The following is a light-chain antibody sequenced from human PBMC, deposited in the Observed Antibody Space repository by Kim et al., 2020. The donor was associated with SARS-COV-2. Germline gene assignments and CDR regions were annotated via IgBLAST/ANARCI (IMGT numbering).Light chain of an antibody. CDR2: DVT. Sequence: GQSVNIACTGTSSDVGGYNSVSWYQQHPGKAPNLMIYDVTKRPSGVPDRFSGSKSGNTASLTISGLQAEDEADYYCCSYAGTYTYVFGTGTKVTVL. J-gene: IGLJ1*01. CDR3: CSYAGTYTYV. V-gene: IGLV2-11*01. CDR1: SSDVGGYNS.